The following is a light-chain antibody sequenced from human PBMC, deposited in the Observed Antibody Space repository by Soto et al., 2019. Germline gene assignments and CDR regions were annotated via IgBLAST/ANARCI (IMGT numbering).Light chain of an antibody. Sequence: QSALTQPASVSGSPGQSITISCTGTSSDVGPYNYVSWYQHHPGKAPKLLIYEVTKRPSGVSNRFSGSKSGNTASLTISGRQAEDEADYYCSSYTTSSTLVFGGGTKLTVL. V-gene: IGLV2-14*01. CDR1: SSDVGPYNY. CDR2: EVT. CDR3: SSYTTSSTLV. J-gene: IGLJ3*02.